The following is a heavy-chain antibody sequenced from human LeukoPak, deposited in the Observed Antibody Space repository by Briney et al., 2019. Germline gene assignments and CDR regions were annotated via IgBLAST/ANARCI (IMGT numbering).Heavy chain of an antibody. Sequence: GGSLRLSWAASGFTVSSNYMSWVRQAPGKGLEWVSVIYSGGSTYYADSVKGRFTISRDNSKNTLYLQMNSLRAEDTAVYYCTGQWAGSDDYWGQGTLVTVSS. CDR2: IYSGGST. J-gene: IGHJ4*02. D-gene: IGHD1-26*01. V-gene: IGHV3-53*01. CDR3: TGQWAGSDDY. CDR1: GFTVSSNY.